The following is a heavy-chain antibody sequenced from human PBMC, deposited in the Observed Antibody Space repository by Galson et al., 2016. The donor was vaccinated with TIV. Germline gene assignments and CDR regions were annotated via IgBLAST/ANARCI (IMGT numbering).Heavy chain of an antibody. D-gene: IGHD4-17*01. CDR3: ARSGDYSYYFYYMDV. CDR2: INTRNGNP. J-gene: IGHJ6*03. V-gene: IGHV7-4-1*02. Sequence: CKASGYSLTSSAMNWVRQAPGQGLEWMGWINTRNGNPTYAQGFTGRFVFSLDASVSTAYLQINSLKPEDTAVYYCARSGDYSYYFYYMDVWAKGTTVTVSS. CDR1: GYSLTSSA.